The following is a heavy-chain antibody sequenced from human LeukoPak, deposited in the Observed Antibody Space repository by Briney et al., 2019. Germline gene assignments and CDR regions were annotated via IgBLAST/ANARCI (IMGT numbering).Heavy chain of an antibody. CDR3: ARGRLSDY. V-gene: IGHV4-34*01. D-gene: IGHD2-21*01. CDR1: GGSFSGYY. Sequence: KPSETLSLTCAVYGGSFSGYYWSWIRQPPGKWLEWIGEINHSGSTNYNPSLKSRVTISVDTSKNQFSLKLSSVTAADTAVYYCARGRLSDYWGQGTLVTVSS. CDR2: INHSGST. J-gene: IGHJ4*02.